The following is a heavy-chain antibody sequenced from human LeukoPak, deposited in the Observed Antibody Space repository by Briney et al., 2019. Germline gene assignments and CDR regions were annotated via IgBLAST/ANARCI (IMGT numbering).Heavy chain of an antibody. D-gene: IGHD2-2*01. CDR1: GGSFSGYY. V-gene: IGHV4-34*01. CDR2: INHSGST. Sequence: SETLSLTCAVYGGSFSGYYWSWIRQPPGKGLEWIGEINHSGSTNYNPSLKSRVTISVDTSKNQFSLKLSSVTAADTAVYYCARHLVGYCSSTSCSSYYYYYYYMDVWGKGTTVTISS. J-gene: IGHJ6*03. CDR3: ARHLVGYCSSTSCSSYYYYYYYMDV.